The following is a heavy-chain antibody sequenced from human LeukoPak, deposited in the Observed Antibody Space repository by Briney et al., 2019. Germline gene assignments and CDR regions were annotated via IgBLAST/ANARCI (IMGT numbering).Heavy chain of an antibody. CDR1: GYTFTGYY. V-gene: IGHV1-2*06. J-gene: IGHJ4*02. Sequence: ASVKVSCKASGYTFTGYYMHWVRQAPGQGLEWMGRINPNSGGTNYAQKLQGRVTMTTDTSTSTAYMELRSLRSDDTAVYYCARDLTDYSNYPYYFDYWGQGTLVTVSS. CDR3: ARDLTDYSNYPYYFDY. CDR2: INPNSGGT. D-gene: IGHD4-11*01.